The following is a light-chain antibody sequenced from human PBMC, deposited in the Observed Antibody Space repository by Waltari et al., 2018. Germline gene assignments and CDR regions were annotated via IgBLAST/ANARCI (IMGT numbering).Light chain of an antibody. CDR2: EGN. CDR1: NSAVGTYNL. Sequence: QSALIQPASVSGSPGQSITMSCTETNSAVGTYNLVSWYQQHPGKAPKLMIYEGNKRPSGVSSRFSGSKSGNAASLTISGLQAEDEADYYCSSYAGSSSPRVVGGGTKLTVL. CDR3: SSYAGSSSPRV. J-gene: IGLJ3*02. V-gene: IGLV2-23*01.